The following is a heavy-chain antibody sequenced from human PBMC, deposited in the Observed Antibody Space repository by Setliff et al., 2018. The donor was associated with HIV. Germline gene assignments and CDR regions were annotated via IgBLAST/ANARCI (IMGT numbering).Heavy chain of an antibody. CDR2: IYTSGST. V-gene: IGHV4-4*09. D-gene: IGHD3-10*01. J-gene: IGHJ4*02. CDR3: ARGGVLLWFGEPKPYYFDY. CDR1: GDSISTYC. Sequence: ETLSLTCTVSGDSISTYCWIWIRQPPGKGLEWIGNIYTSGSTNYNPSLKSRVTISVDRSKNQFSLKLSSVTAADTAVYYCARGGVLLWFGEPKPYYFDYWGQGTLVTVSS.